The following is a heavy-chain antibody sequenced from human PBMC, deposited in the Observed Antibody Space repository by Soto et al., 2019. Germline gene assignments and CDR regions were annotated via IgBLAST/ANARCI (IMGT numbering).Heavy chain of an antibody. CDR1: GYSFMKYG. J-gene: IGHJ4*02. CDR2: ISPYSGYT. D-gene: IGHD2-2*01. CDR3: AREASVLIPAAQPSRFDS. Sequence: ASVKVSCKGFGYSFMKYGINWVRQAPGQGLEWVGWISPYSGYTHSAQKFHGRLTLTTDTAASTAYMELRILRSADTALYYCAREASVLIPAAQPSRFDSWGQGTLVTVST. V-gene: IGHV1-18*01.